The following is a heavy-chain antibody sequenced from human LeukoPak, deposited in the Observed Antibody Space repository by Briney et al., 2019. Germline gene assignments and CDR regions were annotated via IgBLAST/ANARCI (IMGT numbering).Heavy chain of an antibody. CDR2: MNLDGSEK. V-gene: IGHV3-7*01. J-gene: IGHJ4*02. CDR3: ARDATYCTNGVCYTRFDY. D-gene: IGHD2-8*01. CDR1: GFTFTSHW. Sequence: PGGSLRLSCAASGFTFTSHWMSWVRQAPGKGLEWVARMNLDGSEKYYVDSVKGRFTISRDNAKTSLYLEMNSLRAEGTAVYYCARDATYCTNGVCYTRFDYWGQGTLVTVSS.